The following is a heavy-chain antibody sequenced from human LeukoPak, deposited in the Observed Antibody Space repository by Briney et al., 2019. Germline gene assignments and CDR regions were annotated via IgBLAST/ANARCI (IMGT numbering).Heavy chain of an antibody. CDR3: ARRWYCSSTSCYRKYWFDP. CDR1: GGSISSSSYY. J-gene: IGHJ5*02. CDR2: IYYSGST. Sequence: SETLSLTCTVSGGSISSSSYYWGWIRQPPGKGLEWIGSIYYSGSTYYNPSLKSRVTISVDTSKNQFSLKLSSATAADTAVYYCARRWYCSSTSCYRKYWFDPWGQGTLVTVSS. V-gene: IGHV4-39*01. D-gene: IGHD2-2*02.